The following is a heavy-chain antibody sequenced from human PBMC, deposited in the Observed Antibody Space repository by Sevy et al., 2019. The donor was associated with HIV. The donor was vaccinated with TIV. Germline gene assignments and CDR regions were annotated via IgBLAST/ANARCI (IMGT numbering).Heavy chain of an antibody. CDR2: ISHDGINE. D-gene: IGHD1-26*01. CDR1: GFSFSYYG. Sequence: GGSLRLSCIGSGFSFSYYGIHWVRQSPGKGLDWVALISHDGINEYYADSVKGRFTITRDNSKNTVYLEMNSLRNEDTAIYFCANAYSGSYSHSYLYALDIWGQGTTVTVSS. CDR3: ANAYSGSYSHSYLYALDI. V-gene: IGHV3-30*18. J-gene: IGHJ6*02.